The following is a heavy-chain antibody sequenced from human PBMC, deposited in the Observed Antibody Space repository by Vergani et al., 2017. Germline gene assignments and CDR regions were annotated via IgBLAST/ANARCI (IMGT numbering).Heavy chain of an antibody. CDR3: AKDARIQLWYYFDY. V-gene: IGHV3-43*02. J-gene: IGHJ4*02. CDR2: ISGDGGST. CDR1: GFTFDDYA. Sequence: EVQLVESGGGVVQPGGSLRLSCAASGFTFDDYAMHWVRQAPGKGLEWVSLISGDGGSTYYADSVKGRFTISRDNSKNSLYLQMNSLRTEDTAVYYCAKDARIQLWYYFDYWGQGTLVTVSS. D-gene: IGHD5-18*01.